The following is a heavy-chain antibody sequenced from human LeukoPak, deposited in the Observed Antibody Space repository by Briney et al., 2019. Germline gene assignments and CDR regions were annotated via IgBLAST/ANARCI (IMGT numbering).Heavy chain of an antibody. CDR2: IDSSSTHI. J-gene: IGHJ4*02. Sequence: GGSLRLSCAASGFTFTDYSMNWVRQAPGKGLEWVSAIDSSSTHIYYADSVKGRFTISRDNARNSLYLQMNSLRAEDTAVYYCAKAFGWYFDYWGRGALVTVSS. V-gene: IGHV3-21*01. CDR1: GFTFTDYS. CDR3: AKAFGWYFDY. D-gene: IGHD3-10*01.